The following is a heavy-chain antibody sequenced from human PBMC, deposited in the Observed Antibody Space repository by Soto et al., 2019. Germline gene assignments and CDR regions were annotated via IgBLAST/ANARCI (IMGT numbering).Heavy chain of an antibody. J-gene: IGHJ5*02. D-gene: IGHD6-19*01. CDR2: LYYSVST. Sequence: SETLSLTCTVSGDSISSYYWSWIRQPPGKGLEWIGYLYYSVSTNYNPSLKSRVTISVDTSKNQFSLKLSSVTAADTAVYYCARAIAVAANWFDPWGQGTMVTVS. CDR3: ARAIAVAANWFDP. V-gene: IGHV4-59*01. CDR1: GDSISSYY.